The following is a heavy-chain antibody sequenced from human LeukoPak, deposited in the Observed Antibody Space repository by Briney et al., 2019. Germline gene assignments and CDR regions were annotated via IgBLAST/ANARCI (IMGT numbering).Heavy chain of an antibody. CDR2: IYYIGST. J-gene: IGHJ4*02. D-gene: IGHD5-12*01. CDR1: GGSISNFY. Sequence: SGTLSLTCTVSGGSISNFYWSWIRQPPGKGLEWIGYIYYIGSTNYNPSLKSRVTISVDTSKNQFSLKLSSVTAADTAVYYCARLGSFFDYWGQGTLVTVSS. V-gene: IGHV4-59*01. CDR3: ARLGSFFDY.